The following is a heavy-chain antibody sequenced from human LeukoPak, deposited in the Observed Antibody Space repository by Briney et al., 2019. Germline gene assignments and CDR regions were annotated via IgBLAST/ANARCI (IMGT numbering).Heavy chain of an antibody. CDR2: IYYSGST. D-gene: IGHD5-24*01. CDR1: GGSISSSSYY. V-gene: IGHV4-39*01. CDR3: ARLVRDGYDYYFDY. Sequence: PSETLSLTCTVSGGSISSSSYYWGWIRQPPGKGLEWMGSIYYSGSTYYNPSLKSRVTISVDTSKNQFSLKLSSVTAADTAVYYCARLVRDGYDYYFDYWGQGTLVTVSS. J-gene: IGHJ4*02.